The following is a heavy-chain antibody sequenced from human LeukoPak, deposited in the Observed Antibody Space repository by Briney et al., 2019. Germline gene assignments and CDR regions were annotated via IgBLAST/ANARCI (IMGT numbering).Heavy chain of an antibody. CDR2: ITGSGDST. D-gene: IGHD1-1*01. V-gene: IGHV3-23*01. J-gene: IGHJ6*04. CDR3: ARDQLQYYYGMDV. CDR1: GFIFSNYA. Sequence: GASLRLSCAASGFIFSNYAMSWVRQAPGKGLEWISAITGSGDSTYYADSVKGRFTISRDNAKNSLYLQMNSLRAEDTAVYYCARDQLQYYYGMDVWGKGTTVTVSS.